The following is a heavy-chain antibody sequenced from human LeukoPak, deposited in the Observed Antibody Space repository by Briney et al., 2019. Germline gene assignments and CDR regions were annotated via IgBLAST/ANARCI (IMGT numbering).Heavy chain of an antibody. V-gene: IGHV1-69*04. CDR3: ARLGYSYAKPLDY. D-gene: IGHD5-18*01. Sequence: SVKVSCKASGGTFSSYATSWVRQAPGQGLEWTGRIIPILGIANYAQKFQGRVTITADKSTSTAYMELSSLRSEDTAVYYCARLGYSYAKPLDYWGQGTLVTVSS. CDR2: IIPILGIA. J-gene: IGHJ4*02. CDR1: GGTFSSYA.